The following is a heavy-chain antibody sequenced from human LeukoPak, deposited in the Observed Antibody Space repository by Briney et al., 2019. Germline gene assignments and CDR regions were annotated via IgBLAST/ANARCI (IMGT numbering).Heavy chain of an antibody. V-gene: IGHV3-21*06. CDR2: IGPTGFDR. CDR3: ATETNGRHYDY. CDR1: GLTFSTSG. J-gene: IGHJ4*02. D-gene: IGHD1-14*01. Sequence: GGSLRLSCTTYGLTFSTSGFNWVRQAPGEGVEWVASIGPTGFDRYHADSIKGRFTISRDNANNFLYQQMDSLRAEDTAVYYCATETNGRHYDYWGQGTLLTVSS.